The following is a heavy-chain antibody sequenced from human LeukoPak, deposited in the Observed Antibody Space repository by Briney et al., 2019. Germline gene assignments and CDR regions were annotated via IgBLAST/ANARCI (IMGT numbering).Heavy chain of an antibody. V-gene: IGHV4-4*07. CDR1: GVSISSYF. CDR3: ARTHCGGGSCDTFDP. J-gene: IGHJ5*02. Sequence: PSETLSLTCNVFGVSISSYFWSWLRQPAGKGLEWIGRFYASGTTYYNPSLRSRVTLSMDTSKNHFSLKLTSVTAADTAVYYCARTHCGGGSCDTFDPWGQGTLVTVSS. D-gene: IGHD2-21*01. CDR2: FYASGTT.